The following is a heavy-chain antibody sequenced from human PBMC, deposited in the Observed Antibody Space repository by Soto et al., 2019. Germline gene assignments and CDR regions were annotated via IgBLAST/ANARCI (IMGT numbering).Heavy chain of an antibody. CDR3: EREKTSYGMDV. Sequence: QVQLVQSGAEVKKPGASVKVSCKASGYTFTSYDINWVRQATGQGLEGMGWMTPNSGNTGYAQKFQGRGTMTRTTSISTAYMELSSLRSEGTAVYYCEREKTSYGMDVWGQGTTVTVSS. CDR2: MTPNSGNT. CDR1: GYTFTSYD. J-gene: IGHJ6*02. V-gene: IGHV1-8*01.